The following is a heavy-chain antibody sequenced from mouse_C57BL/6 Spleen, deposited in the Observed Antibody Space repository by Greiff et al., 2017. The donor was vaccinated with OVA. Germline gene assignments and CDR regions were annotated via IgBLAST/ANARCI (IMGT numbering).Heavy chain of an antibody. Sequence: QVQLQQSGPELVKPGASVKISCKASGYAFSSSWMNWVKQRPGKGLEWIGRIYPGDGDTNYNGKFKGKATLTADKSSSTAYMQLSSLTSEDSAVYFCARGYDVWYFDVWGTGTTVTVAS. V-gene: IGHV1-82*01. D-gene: IGHD2-3*01. J-gene: IGHJ1*03. CDR1: GYAFSSSW. CDR3: ARGYDVWYFDV. CDR2: IYPGDGDT.